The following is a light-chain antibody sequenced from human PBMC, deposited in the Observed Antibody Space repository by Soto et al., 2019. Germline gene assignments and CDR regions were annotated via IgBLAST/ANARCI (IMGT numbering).Light chain of an antibody. Sequence: EIVMTQSPATLSVSAGEGATLSCRASQSVSSNLAWYQQKPGQAPRLLIYGASTRATGIPDRFSGSGSGTEFTPTSSSLQSEDAGVYCYQQNNNWWTFGQGTKVDIK. CDR2: GAS. V-gene: IGKV3D-15*01. J-gene: IGKJ1*01. CDR3: QQNNNWWT. CDR1: QSVSSN.